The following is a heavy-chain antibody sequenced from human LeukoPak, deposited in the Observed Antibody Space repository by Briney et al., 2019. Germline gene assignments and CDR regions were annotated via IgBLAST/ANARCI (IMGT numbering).Heavy chain of an antibody. D-gene: IGHD4-23*01. CDR1: GGSISTYY. V-gene: IGHV4-59*08. CDR3: ARSYYGGSHQYYFDY. CDR2: IYYTGST. J-gene: IGHJ4*02. Sequence: SETLSLTCTVSGGSISTYYWSWIRQPPGKGLEWTGYIYYTGSTNYNPSLESRVTISVDTSKNQFSLKVTSVTAADTAVYYCARSYYGGSHQYYFDYWGQGTLVTVSS.